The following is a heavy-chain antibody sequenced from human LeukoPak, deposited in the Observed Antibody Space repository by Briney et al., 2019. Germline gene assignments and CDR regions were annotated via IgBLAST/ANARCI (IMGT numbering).Heavy chain of an antibody. D-gene: IGHD3-10*01. J-gene: IGHJ4*02. CDR2: IRGRGGNT. CDR1: GFIFSRYG. V-gene: IGHV3-23*01. CDR3: AKDLPRGVPTTLVGY. Sequence: GGPLRLSCAASGFIFSRYGMRWVRQAPGGGVECVSYIRGRGGNTYYADSVKGRFTITRDNSKNMLYLQMNSRRDEDTAVYYCAKDLPRGVPTTLVGYWGRRTTITVSS.